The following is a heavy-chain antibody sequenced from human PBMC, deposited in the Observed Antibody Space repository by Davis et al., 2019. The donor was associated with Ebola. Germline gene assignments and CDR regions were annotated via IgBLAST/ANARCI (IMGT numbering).Heavy chain of an antibody. CDR1: GYTFTSYG. CDR3: ARPLPATTLLYGMDV. V-gene: IGHV1-18*01. CDR2: ISGYNGNT. D-gene: IGHD2-2*01. J-gene: IGHJ6*02. Sequence: AASVKVSCKASGYTFTSYGISWVRQAPGQGLEWMGWISGYNGNTNYAQKLQGRVTMTTDTSTSTAYMELRSLRSDDTAVYYCARPLPATTLLYGMDVWGQGTTVTVSS.